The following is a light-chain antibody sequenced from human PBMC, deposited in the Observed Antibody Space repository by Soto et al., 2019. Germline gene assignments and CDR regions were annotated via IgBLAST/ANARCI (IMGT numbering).Light chain of an antibody. CDR2: GAS. CDR1: QNVGSN. CDR3: QHYNYWPPYT. J-gene: IGKJ2*01. Sequence: EIVMTQSPATLSVSPGERATLSCRASQNVGSNLAWYQQRPGQAPRLLIYGASTRATGIPARFTGSGSGTDFTLTISSLQSEDFVVYYCQHYNYWPPYTFGQGTKLEIK. V-gene: IGKV3-15*01.